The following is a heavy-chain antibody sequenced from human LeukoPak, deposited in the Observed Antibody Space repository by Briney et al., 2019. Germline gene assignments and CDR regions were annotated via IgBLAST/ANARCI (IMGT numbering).Heavy chain of an antibody. Sequence: GGSLRPSSAPSGLTPSSYDTNWDRPAPGKGLEWVSSTRSSGSTIYYADSVKGRFTSSRDNAKNSLYLQMNSLRAEDTAVYYCARPHHYYDSSGSIDYWGQGTLVTVSS. D-gene: IGHD3-22*01. V-gene: IGHV3-48*03. CDR1: GLTPSSYD. CDR2: TRSSGSTI. CDR3: ARPHHYYDSSGSIDY. J-gene: IGHJ4*02.